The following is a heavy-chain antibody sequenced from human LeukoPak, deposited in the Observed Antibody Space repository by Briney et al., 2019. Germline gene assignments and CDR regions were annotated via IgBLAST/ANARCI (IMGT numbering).Heavy chain of an antibody. V-gene: IGHV1-18*01. CDR3: ARDSVEMSTIRDFGY. D-gene: IGHD5-24*01. Sequence: ASVKVSCKASGYTLTRYDFSWVRQAPGQGLEWMGWISAYNGDTIYAQKFQGRVTMTTDTSTSTAYMELRSLRSDDTAVYYCARDSVEMSTIRDFGYWGQGTLVTVSS. CDR1: GYTLTRYD. CDR2: ISAYNGDT. J-gene: IGHJ4*02.